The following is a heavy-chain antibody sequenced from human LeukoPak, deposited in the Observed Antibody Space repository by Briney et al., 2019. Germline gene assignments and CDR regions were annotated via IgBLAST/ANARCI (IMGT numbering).Heavy chain of an antibody. CDR3: ARIPTRCSGGSCYSFFAFDI. CDR2: IYYSGST. J-gene: IGHJ3*02. Sequence: SETLSLTCTVSGGSISSSSYYWGWIRQPPGKGLEWIGSIYYSGSTYYNPSLKSRVTISVDTSKNQFSLKLSSVTAADTAVYYCARIPTRCSGGSCYSFFAFDIWGQGTMVTVSS. V-gene: IGHV4-39*01. D-gene: IGHD2-15*01. CDR1: GGSISSSSYY.